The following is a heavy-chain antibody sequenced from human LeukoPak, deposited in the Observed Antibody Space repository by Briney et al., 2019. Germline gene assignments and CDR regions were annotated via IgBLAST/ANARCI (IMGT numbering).Heavy chain of an antibody. D-gene: IGHD2-15*01. CDR1: GGTFSSYA. V-gene: IGHV1-69*13. CDR3: AETPGGGYCSGGSCYSIGYGMDV. Sequence: SVKVSCKASGGTFSSYAISWVRQAPGQGLEWMGGIIPIFGTANYAQKFQGRVTITADESTSTAYMELSSLRSEDTAVYYCAETPGGGYCSGGSCYSIGYGMDVWGQGTTVTVSS. J-gene: IGHJ6*02. CDR2: IIPIFGTA.